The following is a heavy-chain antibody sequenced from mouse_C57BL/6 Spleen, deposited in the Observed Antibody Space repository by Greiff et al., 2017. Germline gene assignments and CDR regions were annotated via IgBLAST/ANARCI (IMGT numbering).Heavy chain of an antibody. Sequence: EVQLVESGGGLVKPGGSLKISCAASGFTFSRYAMSWVRRTPEKRLEWVATISDGGSYTYYPDNVKGRFIISSDNAKNNLYLQMSHLKSEDTAIYYCTTSFVSSYLYFDVWGTGTTVTVSS. V-gene: IGHV5-4*01. J-gene: IGHJ1*03. D-gene: IGHD1-1*01. CDR2: ISDGGSYT. CDR1: GFTFSRYA. CDR3: TTSFVSSYLYFDV.